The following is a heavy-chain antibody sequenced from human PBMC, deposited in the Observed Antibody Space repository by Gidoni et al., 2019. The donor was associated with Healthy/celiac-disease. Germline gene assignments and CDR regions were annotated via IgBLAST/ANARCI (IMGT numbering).Heavy chain of an antibody. CDR3: AKLPDFTMIALLPE. CDR1: GFTFSSYA. Sequence: EVQLLESGGGLVQPGGSLRLSGAASGFTFSSYAMSWVRQAPGKGLEWVSAISGSGGSTYYAASVKGRFTISRDNSKNTLYLQMNSLRAEDTAVYYCAKLPDFTMIALLPEWGQGTLVTVSS. V-gene: IGHV3-23*01. D-gene: IGHD3-22*01. J-gene: IGHJ4*02. CDR2: ISGSGGST.